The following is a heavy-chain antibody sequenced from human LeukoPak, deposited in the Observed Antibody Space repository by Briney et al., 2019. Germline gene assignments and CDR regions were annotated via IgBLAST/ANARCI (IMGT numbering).Heavy chain of an antibody. V-gene: IGHV4-39*02. CDR1: GGSISSSSYY. CDR2: IYYSGST. D-gene: IGHD6-13*01. J-gene: IGHJ4*02. Sequence: SETLSLTCTVSGGSISSSSYYWGWIRQPPGKGLEWIGSIYYSGSTYYNPSLKSRVTISVDTSKNQFSLKLSSVTAADTAVYYCARDRIQHSSWFDWGQGTLVTVSS. CDR3: ARDRIQHSSWFD.